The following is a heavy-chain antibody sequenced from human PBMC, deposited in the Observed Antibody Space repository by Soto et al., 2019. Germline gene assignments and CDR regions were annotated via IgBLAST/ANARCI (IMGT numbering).Heavy chain of an antibody. CDR3: AREGLTGTIGLYYYYGMDV. CDR2: IYYSGST. Sequence: QVQLQESGPGLVKPSETLSLTCTVSGGSLSSYYWSWIRQPPGKGLEWIGYIYYSGSTNYNPSLKSRVTISVDTSKNQFSLKLSSVTAADTAVYYCAREGLTGTIGLYYYYGMDVWGQGTTVTVSS. J-gene: IGHJ6*02. D-gene: IGHD1-7*01. CDR1: GGSLSSYY. V-gene: IGHV4-59*01.